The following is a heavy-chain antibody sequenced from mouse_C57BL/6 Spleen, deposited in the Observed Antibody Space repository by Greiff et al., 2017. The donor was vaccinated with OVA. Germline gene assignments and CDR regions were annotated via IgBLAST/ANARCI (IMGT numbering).Heavy chain of an antibody. CDR1: GFTFSSYA. Sequence: EVQLVESGEGLVKPGGSLKLSCAASGFTFSSYAMSWVRQTPEKRLEWVAYISSGGDYIYYADTVKGRFTISRDNARNTLYLQMSSLKSEDTAMYYCTRGITTVEGYFDVWGTGTTVTVSS. CDR3: TRGITTVEGYFDV. J-gene: IGHJ1*03. CDR2: ISSGGDYI. D-gene: IGHD1-1*01. V-gene: IGHV5-9-1*02.